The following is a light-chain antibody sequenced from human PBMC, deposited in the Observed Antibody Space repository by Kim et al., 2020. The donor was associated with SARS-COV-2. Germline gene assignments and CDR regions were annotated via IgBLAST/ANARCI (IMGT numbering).Light chain of an antibody. Sequence: EIVMTQSPATLSVSPGERATLSCRASQSVSSHVAWYQQKPGQAPRLLISGASTRATGIPARFSGSGSGTEFTLTISSLQSEDFAVYYCQQYNNWPPLTFGGGTKVDIK. J-gene: IGKJ4*01. CDR1: QSVSSH. V-gene: IGKV3-15*01. CDR3: QQYNNWPPLT. CDR2: GAS.